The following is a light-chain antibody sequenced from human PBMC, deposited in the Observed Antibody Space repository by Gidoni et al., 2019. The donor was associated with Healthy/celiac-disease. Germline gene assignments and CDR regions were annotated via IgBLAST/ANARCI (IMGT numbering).Light chain of an antibody. CDR1: QGISSY. J-gene: IGKJ2*01. Sequence: IRMTQSPSSLSASTGDRVTITVRASQGISSYLAWYQQKPGKAPELRIYAASTLQSGVSTRFSGSGCGTDITLTISCRQSEDFATDYCQRYYSYPPYTFGQGTKLEIK. V-gene: IGKV1-8*01. CDR2: AAS. CDR3: QRYYSYPPYT.